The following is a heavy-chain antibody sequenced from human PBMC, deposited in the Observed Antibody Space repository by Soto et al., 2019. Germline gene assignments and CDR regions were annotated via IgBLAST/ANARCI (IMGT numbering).Heavy chain of an antibody. J-gene: IGHJ4*02. D-gene: IGHD3-10*01. CDR3: AKERLGRGIDY. V-gene: IGHV3-23*01. Sequence: EVLLLDSGGGLVQPGGSLRLSCAASGFTFSNYAMTWVRQPPGKGPEWISTINNGGGGTYYADSVTGRFTISRDNTKNTLYLQLNSLRAEDTAVYFCAKERLGRGIDYWGQGILVTVSS. CDR2: INNGGGGT. CDR1: GFTFSNYA.